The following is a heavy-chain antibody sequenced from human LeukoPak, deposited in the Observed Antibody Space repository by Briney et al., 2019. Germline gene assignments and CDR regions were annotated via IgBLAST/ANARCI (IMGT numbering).Heavy chain of an antibody. V-gene: IGHV3-23*01. CDR3: AKDRLRYFDWLNWFDP. Sequence: GGSLRLSCAASGFTFSFYSMNWVRQAPGKGLEWVSAISGSGGSTYYADSVKGRFTISRDNSKNTLYLQMNSLRAEDTAVYYCAKDRLRYFDWLNWFDPWGQGTLVTVSS. J-gene: IGHJ5*02. CDR1: GFTFSFYS. D-gene: IGHD3-9*01. CDR2: ISGSGGST.